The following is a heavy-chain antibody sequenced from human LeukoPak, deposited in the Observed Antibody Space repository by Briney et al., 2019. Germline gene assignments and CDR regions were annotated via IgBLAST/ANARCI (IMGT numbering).Heavy chain of an antibody. V-gene: IGHV3-30*02. J-gene: IGHJ4*02. CDR1: GFTFSSYG. CDR3: AKGTYYGDYALDY. CDR2: IWYDGSNK. D-gene: IGHD4-17*01. Sequence: GSLRLSCAASGFTFSSYGMHWVRQAPGKGLEWVAVIWYDGSNKYYADSVKGRFTISRDNSKNTLYLQMNSLRAEDTAVYYCAKGTYYGDYALDYWGQGTLVTVSS.